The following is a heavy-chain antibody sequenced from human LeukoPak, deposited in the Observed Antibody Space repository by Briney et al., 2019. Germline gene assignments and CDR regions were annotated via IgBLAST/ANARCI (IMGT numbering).Heavy chain of an antibody. D-gene: IGHD3-3*01. V-gene: IGHV3-30-3*01. Sequence: PGGSLRLSCAASGFTFSTYAIHWVRQAPGKGLEWVAVISYDGSNKYYVDSVKGRFTIARDNSKNTVYLQMNSLRAEDMAVYYCAREEWYYFDYWGQGTLNTVSS. CDR1: GFTFSTYA. CDR2: ISYDGSNK. CDR3: AREEWYYFDY. J-gene: IGHJ4*02.